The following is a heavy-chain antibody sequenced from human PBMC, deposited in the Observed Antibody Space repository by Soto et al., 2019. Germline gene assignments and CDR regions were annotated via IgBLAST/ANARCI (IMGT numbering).Heavy chain of an antibody. CDR3: ASQYSSSWYYYYYGMDV. V-gene: IGHV3-21*01. D-gene: IGHD6-13*01. CDR1: GFTFSSYS. Sequence: GGSLRLSCAASGFTFSSYSMNWVRQAPGKGLEWVSSISSSSSYIYYADSVKGRFTISRDNAKNSLYLQMNSLGAEDTAVYYCASQYSSSWYYYYYGMDVWGQGTTVTVSS. J-gene: IGHJ6*02. CDR2: ISSSSSYI.